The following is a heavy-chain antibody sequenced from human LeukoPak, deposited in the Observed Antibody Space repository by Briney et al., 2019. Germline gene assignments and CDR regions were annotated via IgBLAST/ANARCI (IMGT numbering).Heavy chain of an antibody. D-gene: IGHD3-22*01. CDR2: IRYDGRNK. Sequence: GGSLGLSCAASGFNFKSYGMHWVRQAPGKGLEGVALIRYDGRNKYYADSVKGRFTISRDNSKNTLNLQMNSLSSEDTALYYCVKDRSFYYDSSGTSLSYYFDYWGQGALVTVSS. J-gene: IGHJ4*02. V-gene: IGHV3-30*02. CDR3: VKDRSFYYDSSGTSLSYYFDY. CDR1: GFNFKSYG.